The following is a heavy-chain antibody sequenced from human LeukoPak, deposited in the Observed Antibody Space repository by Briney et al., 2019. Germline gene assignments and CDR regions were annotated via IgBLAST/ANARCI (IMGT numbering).Heavy chain of an antibody. CDR1: GGSINSYY. CDR3: ARGGKATVVTM. D-gene: IGHD4-23*01. J-gene: IGHJ4*02. Sequence: SETLSLTCTVSGGSINSYYWSWIRQPAGKGLEWIGRIYSSGSTNYNPSLKSRVSMSVDTSKNQFSLKLTSVTAADTAVYYCARGGKATVVTMWGQGALVTVSS. CDR2: IYSSGST. V-gene: IGHV4-4*07.